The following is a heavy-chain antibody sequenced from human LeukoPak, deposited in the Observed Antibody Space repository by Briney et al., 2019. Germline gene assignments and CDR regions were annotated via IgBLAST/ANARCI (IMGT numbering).Heavy chain of an antibody. J-gene: IGHJ4*02. V-gene: IGHV3-23*01. CDR1: GFTFSSYA. CDR2: ISISGRDT. D-gene: IGHD6-13*01. Sequence: GGSLRLSCAASGFTFSSYAMTWVRQAPGKGLEWVSTISISGRDTYYADSVKGRFTISRDNSQNTLFLQMNSLRAEDTAVYYCAKVAAAAGLDFWGQGTLVTVSS. CDR3: AKVAAAAGLDF.